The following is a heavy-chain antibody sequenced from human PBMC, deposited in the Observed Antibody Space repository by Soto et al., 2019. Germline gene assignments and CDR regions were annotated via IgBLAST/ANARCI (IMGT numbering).Heavy chain of an antibody. V-gene: IGHV3-30*18. J-gene: IGHJ4*02. CDR1: GFTFKTYG. Sequence: GGVLRLSCASSGFTFKTYGMHWVLQAPGKGLEWVAVISHDGNNEDYADSVRGRFTISRDNSKNMLFLEMNSLRVEDTAVYFCAKDLTPLALFGVIDYWGQGALVTVSS. D-gene: IGHD3-3*01. CDR2: ISHDGNNE. CDR3: AKDLTPLALFGVIDY.